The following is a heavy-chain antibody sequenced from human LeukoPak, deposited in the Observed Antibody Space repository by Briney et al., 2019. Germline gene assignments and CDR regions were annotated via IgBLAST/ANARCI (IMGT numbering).Heavy chain of an antibody. D-gene: IGHD6-19*01. V-gene: IGHV3-7*01. CDR2: IKQDGSEK. J-gene: IGHJ6*03. Sequence: GGSLRLSCAASGFTFSSYWMSWVRQAPGKGLEWVANIKQDGSEKYYVDSVKGRFTISRDNAKNSLYLQMNSLRAEDTAVYYCARDGGWYKRGLDYFYYYMDVWGTGTTVTVSS. CDR1: GFTFSSYW. CDR3: ARDGGWYKRGLDYFYYYMDV.